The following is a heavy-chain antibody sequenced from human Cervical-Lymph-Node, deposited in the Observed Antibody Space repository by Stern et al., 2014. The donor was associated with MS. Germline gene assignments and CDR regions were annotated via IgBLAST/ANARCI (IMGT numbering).Heavy chain of an antibody. D-gene: IGHD4-17*01. J-gene: IGHJ3*02. Sequence: QLQLQESGSGLVKPSQTLSLTCAVSGGSISSGGYSWSWIRQPPGKGLEWIGYIYHSGSPYYNPSLKSRVTISVDRSKTQFSLKLSSVTAADTAVYYCARSSTVTPNAFDIWGQGTMVTVSS. CDR1: GGSISSGGYS. V-gene: IGHV4-30-2*01. CDR3: ARSSTVTPNAFDI. CDR2: IYHSGSP.